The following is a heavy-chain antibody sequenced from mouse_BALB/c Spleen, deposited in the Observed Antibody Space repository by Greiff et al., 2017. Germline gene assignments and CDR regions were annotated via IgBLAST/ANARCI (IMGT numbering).Heavy chain of an antibody. Sequence: DVHLVESGGDLVKPGGSLKLSCAASGFTFSSYGMSWVRQTPDKRLEWVATISSGGSYTYYPDSVKGRFTISRDNAKNTLYLQMSSLKSEDTAMYYCARTGGLLRRYWYFDVWGAGTTVTVSS. CDR1: GFTFSSYG. V-gene: IGHV5-6*01. D-gene: IGHD2-3*01. CDR3: ARTGGLLRRYWYFDV. CDR2: ISSGGSYT. J-gene: IGHJ1*01.